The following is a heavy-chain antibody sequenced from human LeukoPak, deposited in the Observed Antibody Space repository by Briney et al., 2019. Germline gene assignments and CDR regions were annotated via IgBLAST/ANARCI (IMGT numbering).Heavy chain of an antibody. CDR2: IYTSGST. D-gene: IGHD7-27*01. Sequence: SETLSLTCTVSGGSISSYYWSWIRQPAGKGLEWIGRIYTSGSTNYNPSLKSRVTMSVDTSKNQFSPKLSSVTAADTAVYYCARGRLGIYVSDAFDIWGQGTMVTVSS. J-gene: IGHJ3*02. CDR1: GGSISSYY. V-gene: IGHV4-4*07. CDR3: ARGRLGIYVSDAFDI.